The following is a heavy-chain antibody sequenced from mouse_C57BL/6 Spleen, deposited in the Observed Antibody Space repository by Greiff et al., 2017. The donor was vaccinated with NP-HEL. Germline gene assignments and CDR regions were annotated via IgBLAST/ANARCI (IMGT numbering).Heavy chain of an antibody. Sequence: VQLVESGAELVKPGASVKISCKASGYAFSSYWMNWVKQRPGKGLEWIGQIYPGDGDTNYNGKFKGKATLTADKSSSTAYMQLSSLTSEDSAVYFCARRGNDYDGYFDYWGQGTTLTVSS. CDR1: GYAFSSYW. CDR2: IYPGDGDT. D-gene: IGHD2-4*01. V-gene: IGHV1-80*01. J-gene: IGHJ2*01. CDR3: ARRGNDYDGYFDY.